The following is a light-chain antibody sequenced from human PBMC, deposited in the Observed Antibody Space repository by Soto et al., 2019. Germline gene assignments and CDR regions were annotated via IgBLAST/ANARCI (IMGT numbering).Light chain of an antibody. CDR3: QEYYPYPWT. Sequence: STLSASIGDRVTTTCRASQSISSWLAWYQQKPGKAPKFLIHKVSTLVSGVPSRFSGSGSGTEFTLTISSLQPDDFATYFCQEYYPYPWTFGQGTKVDIK. V-gene: IGKV1-5*03. J-gene: IGKJ1*01. CDR1: QSISSW. CDR2: KVS.